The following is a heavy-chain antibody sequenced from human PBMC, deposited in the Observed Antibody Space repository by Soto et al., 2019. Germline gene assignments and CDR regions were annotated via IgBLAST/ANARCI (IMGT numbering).Heavy chain of an antibody. CDR2: IDPSDSYT. J-gene: IGHJ6*02. V-gene: IGHV5-10-1*01. CDR3: VRAEAGPYGMDV. D-gene: IGHD6-13*01. Sequence: GESLKISCKGSGYSFTSYWISWVRQMPGKGLEWMGRIDPSDSYTNYSPSFQGHVTISADKSISTAYLQWSSLKASDTAMYYCVRAEAGPYGMDVCGQGTTVTVSS. CDR1: GYSFTSYW.